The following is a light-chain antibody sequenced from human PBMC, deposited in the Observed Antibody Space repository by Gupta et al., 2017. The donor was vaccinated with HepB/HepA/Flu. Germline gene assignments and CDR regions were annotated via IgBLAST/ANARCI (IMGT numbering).Light chain of an antibody. J-gene: IGKJ3*01. CDR3: QQYGSSSFT. CDR1: QSVSSSY. V-gene: IGKV3-20*01. CDR2: GAS. Sequence: DIVLTQSPGTLSLSPGERATLSCRASQSVSSSYLAWYQQKPGQAPRLLIYGASSRASGIPDRFSGSGSGTDFTLTISRLEPEGFAVYYCQQYGSSSFTFGPGTKVDVK.